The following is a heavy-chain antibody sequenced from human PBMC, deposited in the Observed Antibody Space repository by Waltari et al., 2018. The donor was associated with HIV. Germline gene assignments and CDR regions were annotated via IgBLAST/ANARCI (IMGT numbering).Heavy chain of an antibody. Sequence: EVQLVESGGGLVQPGGSLKLSCAASGFTFSDSSIHWVRQASGKGVEWVGRIRTKAISYATAYAASVKGRFTISRDDSKNTAYLQMNSLKTEDTAVYYCTSPYGYSYESWGQGTLVTVSS. V-gene: IGHV3-73*02. CDR3: TSPYGYSYES. J-gene: IGHJ4*02. D-gene: IGHD5-18*01. CDR1: GFTFSDSS. CDR2: IRTKAISYAT.